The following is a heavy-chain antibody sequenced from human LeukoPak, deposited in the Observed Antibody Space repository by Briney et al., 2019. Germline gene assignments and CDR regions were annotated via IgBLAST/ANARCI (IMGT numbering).Heavy chain of an antibody. J-gene: IGHJ5*02. V-gene: IGHV1-69*04. Sequence: SVKVSCKASGGTFSSYAISWVGQAPGQGLEWMGRIIPILGIANYAQKFQGRVTITADKSTSTAYMELSSLRSEDTAVYYCARENIVVVPAATQQLNWFDPWGQGTLVTVSS. D-gene: IGHD2-2*01. CDR2: IIPILGIA. CDR3: ARENIVVVPAATQQLNWFDP. CDR1: GGTFSSYA.